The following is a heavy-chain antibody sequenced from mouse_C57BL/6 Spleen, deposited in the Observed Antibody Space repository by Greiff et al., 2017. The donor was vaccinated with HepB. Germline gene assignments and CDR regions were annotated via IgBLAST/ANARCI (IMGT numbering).Heavy chain of an antibody. J-gene: IGHJ2*01. CDR1: GYTFTSYW. Sequence: VQLQQPGAELVKPGASVKLSCKASGYTFTSYWMHWVKQRPGRGLEWIGRIDPNSGGTKYNEKFKSKATLTGDQPSSTADMQLSSLTSEDAAAYYCGRSGYDYLYFDDWGQGTTLTVAT. CDR3: GRSGYDYLYFDD. CDR2: IDPNSGGT. V-gene: IGHV1-72*01. D-gene: IGHD2-4*01.